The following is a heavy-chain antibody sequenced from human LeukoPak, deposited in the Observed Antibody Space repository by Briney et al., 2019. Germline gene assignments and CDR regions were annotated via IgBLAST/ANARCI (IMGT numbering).Heavy chain of an antibody. V-gene: IGHV4-61*01. Sequence: PSETLSLTCTVSGGSVTGGTYYWSWIRQPPGKGLEWIGYVYYSASTNYSPSLKSRVTISVDTSKKQFSLRLSSVTAAETAVYYCARGIMTTVPTFDYWGQGTLVTVSS. J-gene: IGHJ4*02. CDR3: ARGIMTTVPTFDY. CDR1: GGSVTGGTYY. D-gene: IGHD4-17*01. CDR2: VYYSAST.